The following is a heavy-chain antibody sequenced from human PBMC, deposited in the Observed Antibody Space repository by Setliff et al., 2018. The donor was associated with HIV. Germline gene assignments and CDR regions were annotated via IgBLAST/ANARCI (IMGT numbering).Heavy chain of an antibody. J-gene: IGHJ4*02. CDR3: AKLMYAELWPLDIDH. Sequence: GGSLRLSCAASGFTFSRYWMSWVRQAPGKGLEWVANIKQDGSEKYYVDSVKGRFTISRDNAKNSLYLQMNSLRADDTALYFCAKLMYAELWPLDIDHWGQGTLVTVS. D-gene: IGHD1-1*01. V-gene: IGHV3-7*03. CDR2: IKQDGSEK. CDR1: GFTFSRYW.